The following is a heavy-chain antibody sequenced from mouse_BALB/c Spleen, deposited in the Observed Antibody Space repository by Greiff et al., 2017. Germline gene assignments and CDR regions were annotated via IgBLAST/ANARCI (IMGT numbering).Heavy chain of an antibody. J-gene: IGHJ2*01. Sequence: EVQGVESGGGLVKPGGSLKLSCAASGFTFSSYAMYWVRQTPEKRLEWVASISSGGSTYYPDSVKGRFTISRDNARNILYLQMSSLRSEDTAMYYCASRGYFDYWGQGTTLTVSS. CDR2: ISSGGST. V-gene: IGHV5-6-5*01. CDR3: ASRGYFDY. CDR1: GFTFSSYA.